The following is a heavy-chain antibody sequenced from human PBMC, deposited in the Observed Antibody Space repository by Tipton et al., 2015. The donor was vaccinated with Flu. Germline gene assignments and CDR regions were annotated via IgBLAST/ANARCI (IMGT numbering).Heavy chain of an antibody. J-gene: IGHJ4*02. CDR2: ITTGTAI. Sequence: SLRLSCAGSGFSFSDYYMNWIRQAPGKGLEWVSYITTGTAIYYADSVKGRFTISRDNANNLVHLQMNDLRAEDTAVYYCARSYYATPRAAFDYWGQGTLVTVSS. V-gene: IGHV3-11*01. CDR3: ARSYYATPRAAFDY. D-gene: IGHD3-10*01. CDR1: GFSFSDYY.